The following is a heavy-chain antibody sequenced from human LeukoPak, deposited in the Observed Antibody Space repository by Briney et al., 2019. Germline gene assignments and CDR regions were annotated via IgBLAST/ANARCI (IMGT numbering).Heavy chain of an antibody. V-gene: IGHV1-46*01. J-gene: IGHJ2*01. Sequence: ASVTVSCTASGYTFTRHYMHWVRQAPGQGLEWMGIINPNGDSTTSAQKFQGRVTMTRDMSTSTDYMELSSLRSEDTAVYYCARDNSGWADHIPYWYFDLWGRGTLVTVSS. D-gene: IGHD6-19*01. CDR1: GYTFTRHY. CDR2: INPNGDST. CDR3: ARDNSGWADHIPYWYFDL.